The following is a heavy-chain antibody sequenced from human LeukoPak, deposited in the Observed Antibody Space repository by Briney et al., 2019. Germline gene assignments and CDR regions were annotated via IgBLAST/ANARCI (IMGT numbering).Heavy chain of an antibody. CDR2: IKGDGSHT. Sequence: GGSLRLSCAASGFTFSNYWMHWVRQAPGKGLVWVSRIKGDGSHTIYADSVKGRFTISRDNTKNTLYLQMKSLRAEDTAVYYCVRDWDHFDFDSWGLGTLVTVSS. D-gene: IGHD3-9*01. J-gene: IGHJ5*01. V-gene: IGHV3-74*01. CDR1: GFTFSNYW. CDR3: VRDWDHFDFDS.